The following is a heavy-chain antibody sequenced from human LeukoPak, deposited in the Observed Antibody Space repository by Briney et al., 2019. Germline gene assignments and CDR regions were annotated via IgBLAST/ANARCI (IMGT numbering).Heavy chain of an antibody. Sequence: ASVKVSCKASGDTFTGYYMHWVRHAPAQGIEWMGWSNPNSGGTNYAQKFHGRVTMTREKSIRTAYMELSRLGSADNAVYYCASLYDSSDHFDYWGQGTLVTVSS. CDR2: SNPNSGGT. J-gene: IGHJ4*02. V-gene: IGHV1-2*02. CDR3: ASLYDSSDHFDY. D-gene: IGHD3-22*01. CDR1: GDTFTGYY.